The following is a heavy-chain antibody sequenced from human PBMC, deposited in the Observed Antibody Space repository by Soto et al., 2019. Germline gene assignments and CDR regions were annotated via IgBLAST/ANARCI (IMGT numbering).Heavy chain of an antibody. CDR1: GDIVSSHSAA. V-gene: IGHV6-1*01. J-gene: IGHJ5*02. CDR3: ERDSHYYDSSGLTVYPWFDP. D-gene: IGHD3-22*01. Sequence: LSLTCAISGDIVSSHSAAWNWIRHSPSRGLEWLGRTYYRSKWYNDYAVSVKSRITINPDTSKNQFSLQLNSVTPEDTAVYYCERDSHYYDSSGLTVYPWFDPWGQGTLVTVSS. CDR2: TYYRSKWYN.